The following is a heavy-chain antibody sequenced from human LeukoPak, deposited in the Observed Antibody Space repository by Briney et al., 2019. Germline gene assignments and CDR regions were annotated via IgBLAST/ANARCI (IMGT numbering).Heavy chain of an antibody. J-gene: IGHJ4*02. CDR2: INPSGGSK. CDR3: ARDQSYYYGSGTSPLDY. D-gene: IGHD3-10*01. V-gene: IGHV1-46*01. Sequence: GASVTVSCKASGYTFTSYYMHWVRQAPGQGLEWMGIINPSGGSKSYAQKFQGRVTMTRDMSTSTVYMELSSLRSEDTAVYYCARDQSYYYGSGTSPLDYWGQGTLVTVSS. CDR1: GYTFTSYY.